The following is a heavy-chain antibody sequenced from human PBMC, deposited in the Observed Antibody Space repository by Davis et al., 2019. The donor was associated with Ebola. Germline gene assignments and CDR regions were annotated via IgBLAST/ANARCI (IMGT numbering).Heavy chain of an antibody. CDR1: GFTFSSYG. CDR3: VSSVRIRYSSGWYGGFDY. CDR2: IWYDGSNK. V-gene: IGHV3-33*01. J-gene: IGHJ4*02. D-gene: IGHD6-19*01. Sequence: PGGSLRLSCAASGFTFSSYGMHWVRQAPGKGLEWVAVIWYDGSNKYYADSVKGRFTISRDNSKNTLYLQMNSLRAEDTAVYYCVSSVRIRYSSGWYGGFDYWGQGTLVTVSS.